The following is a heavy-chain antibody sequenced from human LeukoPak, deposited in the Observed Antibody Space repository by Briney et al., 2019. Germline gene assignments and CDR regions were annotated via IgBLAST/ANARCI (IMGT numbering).Heavy chain of an antibody. V-gene: IGHV4-4*09. Sequence: SETLSLTCTVSGGSISSYYWSWIRQPPGKGLEWIGYIYTSGSTNYNPSLKSRVTISVDTSKNQFSLKLSSVTAADTAVYYCAGGRNYYDSSGYFAGGDLFDYWGQGTLVTVSS. CDR3: AGGRNYYDSSGYFAGGDLFDY. J-gene: IGHJ4*02. D-gene: IGHD3-22*01. CDR1: GGSISSYY. CDR2: IYTSGST.